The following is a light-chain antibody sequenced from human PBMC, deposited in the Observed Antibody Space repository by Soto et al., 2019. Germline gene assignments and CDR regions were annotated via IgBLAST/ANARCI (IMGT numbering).Light chain of an antibody. CDR2: DAS. CDR3: QQRTNWPLTWT. CDR1: QSVSRY. Sequence: EIVLTQSPATLSLAPGERATLSCRASQSVSRYLAWYQQRTGQAPRLLIYDASNRATGIPARFSGSGSGTDFTLAISSLEPEDFAVYYCQQRTNWPLTWTFGQGTKVDIK. V-gene: IGKV3-11*01. J-gene: IGKJ1*01.